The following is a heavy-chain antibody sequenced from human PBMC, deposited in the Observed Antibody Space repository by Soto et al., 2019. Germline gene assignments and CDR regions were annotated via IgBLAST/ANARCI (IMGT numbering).Heavy chain of an antibody. J-gene: IGHJ6*02. V-gene: IGHV1-69*13. CDR1: GGTFSSYA. CDR3: ARDGYGDYEDYYGMDV. D-gene: IGHD4-17*01. CDR2: IIPIFGTA. Sequence: GASVKVSCKASGGTFSSYAISWVRQAPGQGLEWMGGIIPIFGTANYAQKFQGRVTITADESTSTAYMELSSLRSEDTAVYYCARDGYGDYEDYYGMDVWGQGTTVTVSS.